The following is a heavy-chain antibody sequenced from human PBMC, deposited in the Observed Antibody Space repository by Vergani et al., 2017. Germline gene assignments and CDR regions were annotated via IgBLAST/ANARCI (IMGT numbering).Heavy chain of an antibody. CDR2: ISWNSGSI. V-gene: IGHV3-9*03. D-gene: IGHD6-13*01. CDR3: AKDMVAAGAVDAFDI. J-gene: IGHJ3*02. Sequence: EVQLVESGGGLVQPGRSLRLSCAASGFTFDDYAMHWVRQAPGKGLEWVSGISWNSGSIGYADSVKGRFTISRDNAKNSLYLQMNSLRAEDMALYYCAKDMVAAGAVDAFDIWGQGTMVTVSS. CDR1: GFTFDDYA.